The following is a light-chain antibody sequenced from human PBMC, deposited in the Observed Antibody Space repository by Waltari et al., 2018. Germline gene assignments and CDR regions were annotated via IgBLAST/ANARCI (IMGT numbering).Light chain of an antibody. V-gene: IGKV3-20*01. J-gene: IGKJ1*01. CDR1: QIITNND. CDR3: QQYGSSPRT. Sequence: DIVLTQSPDTLSLSPGERAVLSCRANQIITNNDVAWYQQIFGQAPKVLIHGASSRATGIPDRFSGSGSGTDFTLTIDRLGPEDFAVYYCQQYGSSPRTFGQGTRVEIK. CDR2: GAS.